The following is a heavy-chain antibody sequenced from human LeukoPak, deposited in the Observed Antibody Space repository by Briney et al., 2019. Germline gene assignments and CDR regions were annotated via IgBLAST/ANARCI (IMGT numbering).Heavy chain of an antibody. D-gene: IGHD4/OR15-4a*01. CDR2: ISWNSGSI. V-gene: IGHV3-9*01. CDR3: AKDLGVGLNAFDI. J-gene: IGHJ3*02. Sequence: PGGSLRLSCAASGFTCDDYAMHWVRQAPGKGLEWVSGISWNSGSIGYADSVKGRFTISRDNAKNSLYLQMNSLRAEDTALYYCAKDLGVGLNAFDIWGQGTMVTVSS. CDR1: GFTCDDYA.